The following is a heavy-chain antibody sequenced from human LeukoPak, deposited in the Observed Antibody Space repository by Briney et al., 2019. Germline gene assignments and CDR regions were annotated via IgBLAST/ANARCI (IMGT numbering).Heavy chain of an antibody. Sequence: SQTLSLTCAISGDSVSSNSAAWNWIRQSPSRGLEWLGRTYYRSRWYTDYVVSVKSRINISPDTSRNQFSLKLDSVTPEDTAVYYCARLDANFADFWGQGTLVTVSS. CDR3: ARLDANFADF. CDR1: GDSVSSNSAA. V-gene: IGHV6-1*01. CDR2: TYYRSRWYT. D-gene: IGHD1-7*01. J-gene: IGHJ4*02.